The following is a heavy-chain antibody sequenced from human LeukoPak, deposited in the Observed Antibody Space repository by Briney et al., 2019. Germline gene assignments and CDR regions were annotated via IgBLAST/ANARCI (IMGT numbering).Heavy chain of an antibody. V-gene: IGHV3-15*01. CDR3: TTDPLTAYYYDSSGKTNFDY. CDR1: GFTFSNAW. CDR2: IKSKTDGGTT. D-gene: IGHD3-22*01. Sequence: GGSLRLSCAASGFTFSNAWMSWVRQAPGKGLEWVGRIKSKTDGGTTDYAAPVKGRFTISRDDSKNTLYLQMNSLRTEDTAVYCCTTDPLTAYYYDSSGKTNFDYWGQGTLVTVSS. J-gene: IGHJ4*02.